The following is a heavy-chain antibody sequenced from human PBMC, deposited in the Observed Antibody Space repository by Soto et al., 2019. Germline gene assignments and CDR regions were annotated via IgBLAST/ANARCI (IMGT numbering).Heavy chain of an antibody. D-gene: IGHD3-16*01. V-gene: IGHV4-30-2*01. CDR1: GDSISSGGFS. CDR3: ARGRLVPAVNFDY. J-gene: IGHJ4*02. CDR2: IYHSGTS. Sequence: QPQLQESGSGLVKPSQTLSLTCAVSGDSISSGGFSWSWIRQPPGKGLEWIGYIYHSGTSFYNPSLKSRVTISVDESKNQFSLKVNSVTAADTAVYYCARGRLVPAVNFDYWGLGTLVTVSS.